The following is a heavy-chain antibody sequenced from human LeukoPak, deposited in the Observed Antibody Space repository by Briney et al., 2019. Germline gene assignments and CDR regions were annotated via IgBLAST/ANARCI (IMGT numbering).Heavy chain of an antibody. CDR3: AKDNLITMIVVVKRRSFDY. J-gene: IGHJ4*02. Sequence: GGSLRLSCAASGFTFSSYAMGWVRQAPGKGLEWVSAISGSGGSTYYADSVKGRFTISRDNSKNTLYLQMNSLRAEDTAVYYCAKDNLITMIVVVKRRSFDYWGQGTLVTVSS. D-gene: IGHD3-22*01. CDR2: ISGSGGST. CDR1: GFTFSSYA. V-gene: IGHV3-23*01.